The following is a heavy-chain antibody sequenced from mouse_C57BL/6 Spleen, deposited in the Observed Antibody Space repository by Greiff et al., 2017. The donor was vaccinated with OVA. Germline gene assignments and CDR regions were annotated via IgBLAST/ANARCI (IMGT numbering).Heavy chain of an antibody. CDR3: ARDRGSWAMDY. J-gene: IGHJ4*01. D-gene: IGHD4-1*01. CDR2: ISDGGSYT. V-gene: IGHV5-4*01. Sequence: EVKVEESGGGLVKPGGSLKLSCAASGFTFSSYAMSWVRQTPEKRLEWVATISDGGSYTYYPDNVKGRFTISRDNAKNNLYLQMSHLKSEDTAMYYCARDRGSWAMDYWGQGTSVTVSS. CDR1: GFTFSSYA.